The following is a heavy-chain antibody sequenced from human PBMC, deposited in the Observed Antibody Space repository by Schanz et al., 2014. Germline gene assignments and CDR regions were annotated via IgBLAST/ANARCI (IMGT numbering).Heavy chain of an antibody. Sequence: EVQLVESGGGLIQPGGSLRLSCAASGFIFSNFAMEWVRQAPGKGLEWVSAISGSGAGTYYADSVKGRFTISRDNAKYTLYLQMNSLRAEDTAIYYCVKGGTNTLDSWGQGTLVTVSS. CDR1: GFIFSNFA. J-gene: IGHJ4*02. CDR3: VKGGTNTLDS. CDR2: ISGSGAGT. V-gene: IGHV3-23*04.